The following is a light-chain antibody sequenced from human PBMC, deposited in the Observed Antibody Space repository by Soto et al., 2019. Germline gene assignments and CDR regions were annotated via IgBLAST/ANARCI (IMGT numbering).Light chain of an antibody. Sequence: ESVLTQSPATLSLSTGETAALSCRASQSISDYLAWYQQKPGQAPRLLIYDASNRATGVPGRFRGSGSGTDFPLPISSLEPEDFAVYFCQHRSNWPLTFGGGTKVDIK. CDR3: QHRSNWPLT. CDR1: QSISDY. CDR2: DAS. J-gene: IGKJ4*01. V-gene: IGKV3-11*01.